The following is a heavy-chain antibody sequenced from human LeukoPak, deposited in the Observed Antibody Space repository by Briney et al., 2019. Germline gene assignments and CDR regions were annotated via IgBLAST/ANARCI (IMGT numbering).Heavy chain of an antibody. J-gene: IGHJ1*01. Sequence: GESLKISCKGSGYSFTSYWIGWVRQMPGKGLEWMGIIYPGDSDTRYRPSFQGQVTISADKSISTAYLQWSSLKASDTAMYYCARVRYCSGGSCYTDEYFQHWGQGTLVTVSS. D-gene: IGHD2-15*01. V-gene: IGHV5-51*01. CDR3: ARVRYCSGGSCYTDEYFQH. CDR2: IYPGDSDT. CDR1: GYSFTSYW.